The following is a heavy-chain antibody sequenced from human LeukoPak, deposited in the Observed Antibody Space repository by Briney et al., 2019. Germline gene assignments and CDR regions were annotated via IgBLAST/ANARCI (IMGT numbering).Heavy chain of an antibody. Sequence: GASVKVSCKASGGTFSSYAISWVRQAPGQGLEWMGGIIPIFGTANYAQKLQGRVTMTTDTSTSTAYMELRSLRSDDTAVYYCARTIFGVVPTLYMDVWGKGTTVTVSS. D-gene: IGHD3-3*01. CDR1: GGTFSSYA. V-gene: IGHV1-69*05. CDR3: ARTIFGVVPTLYMDV. CDR2: IIPIFGTA. J-gene: IGHJ6*03.